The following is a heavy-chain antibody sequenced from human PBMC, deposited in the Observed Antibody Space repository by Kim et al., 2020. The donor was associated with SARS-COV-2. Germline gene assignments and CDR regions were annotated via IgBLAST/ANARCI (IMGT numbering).Heavy chain of an antibody. Sequence: GGSLRLSCAASGFTFSNYVMSWVRQAPGKGPEWVSVISGGGVSTYYADSVKGRFTISRDNSKNTLFLQMNSLRAEDTAVYYSAKDRAVGATLPYYFDYWGQGTLVTVSS. D-gene: IGHD1-26*01. CDR1: GFTFSNYV. CDR3: AKDRAVGATLPYYFDY. V-gene: IGHV3-23*01. J-gene: IGHJ4*02. CDR2: ISGGGVST.